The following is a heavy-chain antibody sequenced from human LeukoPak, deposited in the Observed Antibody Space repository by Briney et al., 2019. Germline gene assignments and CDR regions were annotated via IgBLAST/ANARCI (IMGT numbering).Heavy chain of an antibody. J-gene: IGHJ5*02. D-gene: IGHD4-23*01. CDR3: ARDVGNFNWFDP. Sequence: KPSETLSLTCTVSSGSISSYYWRWIRQPPGKALEWIGYIYYSGSTNYTPSLKSRVTISVDTSKNQYSLKLSSVTAADTAVYYCARDVGNFNWFDPWGQGTLVTVSS. CDR2: IYYSGST. V-gene: IGHV4-59*01. CDR1: SGSISSYY.